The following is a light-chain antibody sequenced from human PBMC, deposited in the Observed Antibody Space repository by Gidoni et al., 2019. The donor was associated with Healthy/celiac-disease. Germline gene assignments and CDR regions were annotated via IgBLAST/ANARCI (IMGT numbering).Light chain of an antibody. J-gene: IGKJ4*01. CDR2: GAS. V-gene: IGKV3-15*01. CDR1: QSVSSN. Sequence: EIVMTQSPATLSVSPRERATLSCRASQSVSSNLAWYQQKPGQAPRLLIYGASTRATGIPARFSGSGSGTEFTLTISSLQSEDFAVYYCQQYNNWPGATFVGXTKVEIK. CDR3: QQYNNWPGAT.